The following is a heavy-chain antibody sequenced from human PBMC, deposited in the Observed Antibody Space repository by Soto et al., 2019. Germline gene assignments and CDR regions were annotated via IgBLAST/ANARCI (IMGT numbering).Heavy chain of an antibody. D-gene: IGHD5-18*01. Sequence: QVQLVESGGGVVQPGRSLRLSCAASGFTFSSYAMHWVRQAPGKGLEWVAVISYDGSNKYYADSVKGRFTISRDNSKNTLYLQMNSLRAEDTAVYYCAREMTPPRYSYGYRDAFDIWGQGTMVTVSS. J-gene: IGHJ3*02. CDR3: AREMTPPRYSYGYRDAFDI. CDR1: GFTFSSYA. CDR2: ISYDGSNK. V-gene: IGHV3-30-3*01.